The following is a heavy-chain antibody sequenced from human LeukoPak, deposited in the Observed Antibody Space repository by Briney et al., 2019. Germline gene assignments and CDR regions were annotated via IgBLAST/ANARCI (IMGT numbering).Heavy chain of an antibody. D-gene: IGHD5-24*01. J-gene: IGHJ4*02. CDR3: ARSNRIRDGYQGAFGY. Sequence: ASVKVSCKASGYTFTSYYMHWVRQAPGQGLEWMGIINPNGGSTSYAQKFQGRVTMTRDTSTSTVYMELSSLRSEDTAVYYCARSNRIRDGYQGAFGYWGQGTLVTVSS. CDR2: INPNGGST. CDR1: GYTFTSYY. V-gene: IGHV1-46*01.